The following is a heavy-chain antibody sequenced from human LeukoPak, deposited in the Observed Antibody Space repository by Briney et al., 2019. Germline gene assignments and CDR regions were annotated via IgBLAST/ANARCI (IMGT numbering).Heavy chain of an antibody. J-gene: IGHJ2*01. D-gene: IGHD4-23*01. V-gene: IGHV4-31*03. CDR1: GGSISSGGYY. CDR3: ARGNSVGYFDL. Sequence: SETLSLTCTVSGGSISSGGYYWSWIRQHPGKGLEWIGYIYYSGSTYYNPSLKSRVTISVDTSKNQFSLKLSSVTAADTAVYYCARGNSVGYFDLWGRGTLVTVSS. CDR2: IYYSGST.